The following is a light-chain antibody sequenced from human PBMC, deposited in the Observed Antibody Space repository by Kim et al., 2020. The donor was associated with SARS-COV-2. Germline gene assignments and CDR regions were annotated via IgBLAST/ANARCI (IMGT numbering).Light chain of an antibody. CDR1: ESNRRN. Sequence: RGERAPLSRGASESNRRNLAWYQQKPGQAPRLLIYGASNRATGNPARFRGSGSGTDFNLTISRLESEDCAVYYCQQYGSSPLAFGQGTKVDIK. CDR3: QQYGSSPLA. V-gene: IGKV3-15*01. CDR2: GAS. J-gene: IGKJ1*01.